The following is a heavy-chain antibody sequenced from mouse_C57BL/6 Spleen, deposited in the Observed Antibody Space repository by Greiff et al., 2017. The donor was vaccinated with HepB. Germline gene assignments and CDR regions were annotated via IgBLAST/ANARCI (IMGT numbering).Heavy chain of an antibody. CDR1: GFTFSDYG. Sequence: EVKVVESGGGLVKPGGSLKLSCAASGFTFSDYGMHWVRQAPEKGLEWVAYISSGSSTIYYADTVKGRFTISRDNAKNTLFLQMTSLRSEDTAMYYCARDYGSSPWYFDYWGQGTTLTVSS. CDR2: ISSGSSTI. V-gene: IGHV5-17*01. D-gene: IGHD1-1*01. J-gene: IGHJ2*01. CDR3: ARDYGSSPWYFDY.